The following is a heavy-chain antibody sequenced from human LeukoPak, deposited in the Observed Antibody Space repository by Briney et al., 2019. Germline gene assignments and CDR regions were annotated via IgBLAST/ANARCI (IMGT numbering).Heavy chain of an antibody. CDR3: ASRGSYHGSYYFDY. CDR1: GGSISSSSYY. V-gene: IGHV4-39*01. CDR2: IYYSGST. J-gene: IGHJ4*02. D-gene: IGHD1-26*01. Sequence: PSETLSLTCTVSGGSISSSSYYWGWIRQPPGKGLEWIGSIYYSGSTYYNPSLKSRVTISVDTSKNQFSLKLSSVTAADTAVYYCASRGSYHGSYYFDYWGQGTLVTVSS.